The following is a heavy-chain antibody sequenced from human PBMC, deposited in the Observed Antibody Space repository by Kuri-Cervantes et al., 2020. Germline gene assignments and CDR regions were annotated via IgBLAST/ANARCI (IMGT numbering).Heavy chain of an antibody. V-gene: IGHV3-74*01. CDR2: ISSDGTTI. CDR1: GFTFNNYW. Sequence: GESLKISCAASGFTFNNYWMHWVRQAPGKGLVWVSRISSDGTTISYADSVKGRFTISRDNAKNSLYLQMNSLRAEDTAVYYCASPSYYYDSSGYYFSEYFHHWGQGTLVTVSS. CDR3: ASPSYYYDSSGYYFSEYFHH. D-gene: IGHD3-22*01. J-gene: IGHJ1*01.